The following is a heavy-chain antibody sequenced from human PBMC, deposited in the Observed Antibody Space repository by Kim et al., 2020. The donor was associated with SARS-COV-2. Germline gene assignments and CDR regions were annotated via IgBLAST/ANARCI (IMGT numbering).Heavy chain of an antibody. J-gene: IGHJ6*04. D-gene: IGHD6-19*01. Sequence: SETLSLTCAVYGGSFNGYYWNWIRQPPGKGLEWIGEISHSGIINYNPSLKSRVTISLDRSENQSSLRLRSVTAADTAVYYCVRASAIAVAGGASFYYYGMDVWGGGTTATVSS. CDR1: GGSFNGYY. CDR2: ISHSGII. CDR3: VRASAIAVAGGASFYYYGMDV. V-gene: IGHV4-34*01.